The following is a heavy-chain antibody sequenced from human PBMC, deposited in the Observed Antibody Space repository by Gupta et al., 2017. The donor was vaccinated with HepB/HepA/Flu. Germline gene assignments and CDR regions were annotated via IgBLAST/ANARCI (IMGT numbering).Heavy chain of an antibody. V-gene: IGHV1-2*02. CDR1: GYTFTGYY. CDR3: ARTYGSGSYYWFDP. Sequence: QVQLVQSGAEGKKPGASVKVSCKAPGYTFTGYYMHWVRQAPGQGLEWMGWINPNWGGTNYAQKFQGRVTMTRDTSISTAYMELSRLRSDDTAVYYCARTYGSGSYYWFDPWGQGTLVTVSS. CDR2: INPNWGGT. D-gene: IGHD3-10*01. J-gene: IGHJ5*02.